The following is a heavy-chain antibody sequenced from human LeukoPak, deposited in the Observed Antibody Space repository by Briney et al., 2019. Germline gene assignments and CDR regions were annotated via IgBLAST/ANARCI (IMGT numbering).Heavy chain of an antibody. V-gene: IGHV3-66*02. J-gene: IGHJ5*02. D-gene: IGHD1-7*01. CDR1: GFTFSSNY. Sequence: GGSLRLSCAASGFTFSSNYMSWVRQAPGKGLEWVSVIYGGGSTYYADSVKGRFTISRGNSKNTLYLQMNSLRAEDTAVYYCARENWSYNWNYDHWFDPWGQGTLVTASS. CDR3: ARENWSYNWNYDHWFDP. CDR2: IYGGGST.